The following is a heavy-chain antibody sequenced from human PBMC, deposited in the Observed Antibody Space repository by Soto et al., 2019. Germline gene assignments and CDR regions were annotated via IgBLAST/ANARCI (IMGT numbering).Heavy chain of an antibody. CDR1: GISFSNYW. Sequence: EVQLVESGGGLVQPGGSLRLSCVVSGISFSNYWMNWVRQAPGKGPEWVANIEQDGRETNYVDSVKGRFTISRDNAKNLLYLPLNNLRGEDTAMYYCAGGSGWTEDYWGQGTLVTVSS. CDR2: IEQDGRET. CDR3: AGGSGWTEDY. J-gene: IGHJ4*02. V-gene: IGHV3-7*04. D-gene: IGHD6-19*01.